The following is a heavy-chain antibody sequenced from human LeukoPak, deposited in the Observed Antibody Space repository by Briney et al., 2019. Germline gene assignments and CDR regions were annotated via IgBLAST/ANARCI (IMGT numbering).Heavy chain of an antibody. J-gene: IGHJ4*02. D-gene: IGHD2-21*01. V-gene: IGHV6-1*01. CDR1: GDSVSSKSVA. CDR2: TYYRSKWYN. Sequence: SRTLSLTFAISGDSVSSKSVAWNWIRQSPSRGLEWLGRTYYRSKWYNDYAVSVKSRITINPDTSKNQFSLQLNSVTPEDTAVYYCARYSGLGVPDYWGQGTLVTVSS. CDR3: ARYSGLGVPDY.